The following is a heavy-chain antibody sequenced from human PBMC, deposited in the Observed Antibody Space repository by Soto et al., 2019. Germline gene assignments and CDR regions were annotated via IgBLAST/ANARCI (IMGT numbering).Heavy chain of an antibody. CDR3: ARHYAEVLYHFDY. J-gene: IGHJ4*02. Sequence: PSETLSLTCTVSGGSVSSSGNYWGWIRQPPGKGLEWIGSIYYSGSTYYNPSLKSRVTASVDTSKNQFSLKLSSVTAADTAVYYCARHYAEVLYHFDYWGLGTLVTVSS. D-gene: IGHD2-8*02. CDR2: IYYSGST. V-gene: IGHV4-39*01. CDR1: GGSVSSSGNY.